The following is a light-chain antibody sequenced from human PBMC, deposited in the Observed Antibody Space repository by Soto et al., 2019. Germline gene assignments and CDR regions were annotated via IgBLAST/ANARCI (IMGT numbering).Light chain of an antibody. V-gene: IGKV1-5*01. CDR2: GAS. Sequence: DIQMTQSPSTLSASVGDRVTIACRASQNISPWLAWYQQKPGKAPKLLIYGASSLEGGVPSRFSGSGSGTDFTLTISSLQPDDFASYYCQQYNSYSGMFGQGTKVDIK. J-gene: IGKJ1*01. CDR3: QQYNSYSGM. CDR1: QNISPW.